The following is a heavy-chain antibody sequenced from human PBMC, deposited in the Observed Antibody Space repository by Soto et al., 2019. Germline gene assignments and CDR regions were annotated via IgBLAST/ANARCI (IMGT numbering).Heavy chain of an antibody. CDR1: GFTFSSYA. Sequence: GGSLRLSCAASGFTFSSYAMSWVRQAPGKGLEWVSAISGSGGSTYYADPVKGRFTISRDNSKNTLYLQMNSLRAEDTAVYYCARTIVATYYGMDVWGQGTTVTVSS. D-gene: IGHD5-12*01. J-gene: IGHJ6*01. CDR3: ARTIVATYYGMDV. V-gene: IGHV3-23*01. CDR2: ISGSGGST.